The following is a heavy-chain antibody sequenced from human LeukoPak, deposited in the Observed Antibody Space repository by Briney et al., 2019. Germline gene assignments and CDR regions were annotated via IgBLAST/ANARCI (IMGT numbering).Heavy chain of an antibody. Sequence: SQTLSLTCAISGDSVLSNSVTWNWIRQSPSRGLEWLGRAYYRSTWYNGYAVSVRGRITVNPDTSKNQFSLHLNSVTPEDTAVYYCARRLTQYDCFDPWGQGTLVTVSS. V-gene: IGHV6-1*01. CDR2: AYYRSTWYN. CDR3: ARRLTQYDCFDP. D-gene: IGHD2-2*01. CDR1: GDSVLSNSVT. J-gene: IGHJ5*02.